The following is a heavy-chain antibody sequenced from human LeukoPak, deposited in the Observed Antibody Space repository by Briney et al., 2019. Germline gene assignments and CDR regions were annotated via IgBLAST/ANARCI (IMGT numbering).Heavy chain of an antibody. J-gene: IGHJ4*02. Sequence: GGSLRLSCAASGFTFSSYGILWVRQAPGKGLEWVAVIWYDGSNKYYADSVKGRFTISRDKSKNTVYLQMNSLRADDTAVYYCARLGSAWDIDYWGQGTLVTVSS. CDR2: IWYDGSNK. V-gene: IGHV3-33*01. CDR1: GFTFSSYG. D-gene: IGHD1-26*01. CDR3: ARLGSAWDIDY.